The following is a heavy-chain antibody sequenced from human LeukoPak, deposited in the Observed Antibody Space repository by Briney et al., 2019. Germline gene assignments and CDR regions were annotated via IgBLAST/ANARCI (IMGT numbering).Heavy chain of an antibody. CDR1: GFTFSSYG. J-gene: IGHJ4*02. CDR2: ISGSGGST. CDR3: AKEWFGELSSFDY. Sequence: GGSLRLSCAASGFTFSSYGMSWARQAPGKGLEWVSAISGSGGSTYYADSVKGRFTIARDTSKNTLYLQMNSLRAEETAVYYCAKEWFGELSSFDYWGQGPLVTVSS. D-gene: IGHD3-10*01. V-gene: IGHV3-23*01.